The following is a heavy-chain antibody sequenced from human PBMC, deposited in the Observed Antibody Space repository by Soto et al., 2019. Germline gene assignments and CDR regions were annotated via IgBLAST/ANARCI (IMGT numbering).Heavy chain of an antibody. CDR3: ARGGLNVLRYFDWLSHNWFDP. J-gene: IGHJ5*02. V-gene: IGHV5-10-1*01. D-gene: IGHD3-9*01. CDR2: IDPSDSYT. Sequence: GESLKISCKGSGYSFTSYWISWVRQMPGKGLEWMGRIDPSDSYTNYSPSFQGHVTISADKSISTAYLQWSSLKASDTAMYYCARGGLNVLRYFDWLSHNWFDPWGQGTLVTVSS. CDR1: GYSFTSYW.